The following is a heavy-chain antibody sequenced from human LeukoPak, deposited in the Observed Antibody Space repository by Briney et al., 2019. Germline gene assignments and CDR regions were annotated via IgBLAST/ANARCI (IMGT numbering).Heavy chain of an antibody. CDR3: TTARRASSSLDY. CDR2: IRGKADSRTP. V-gene: IGHV3-15*01. Sequence: GGSLRLSCTASGLTFSSAWMCWVRQAPGKGLEWIGHIRGKADSRTPDYAAPVKGKFTISRDDSKSTLFLQMDSLQIEDTAVYYCTTARRASSSLDYWGQGTLVTVSS. D-gene: IGHD5-24*01. CDR1: GLTFSSAW. J-gene: IGHJ4*02.